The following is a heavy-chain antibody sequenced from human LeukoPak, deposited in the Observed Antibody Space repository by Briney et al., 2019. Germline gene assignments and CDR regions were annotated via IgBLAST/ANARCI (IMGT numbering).Heavy chain of an antibody. Sequence: GGSLRLSCAASGFTFSTYAMSWVRQAPGKGLEWVSSISGSGAGKFYAAPVKGRFTTSRDNSKNTLYVQMNSLRADDTALYYCAKAAYGDYVGALDIWGQGTMVIVSS. CDR2: ISGSGAGK. CDR3: AKAAYGDYVGALDI. J-gene: IGHJ3*02. V-gene: IGHV3-23*01. CDR1: GFTFSTYA. D-gene: IGHD4-17*01.